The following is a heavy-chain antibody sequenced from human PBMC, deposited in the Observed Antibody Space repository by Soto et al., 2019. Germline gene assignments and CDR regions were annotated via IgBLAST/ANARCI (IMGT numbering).Heavy chain of an antibody. CDR2: IYPGDSDT. CDR3: ARREYYGSGSYYGMDV. V-gene: IGHV5-51*01. D-gene: IGHD3-10*01. J-gene: IGHJ6*02. CDR1: GYSFTSYW. Sequence: HGESLKISCKGSGYSFTSYWIGWVRQMPGKGLEWMGIIYPGDSDTRYSPSFQGQVTISADKSISTAYLQWSSLKASDTAMFYCARREYYGSGSYYGMDVWGQGTTVTVSS.